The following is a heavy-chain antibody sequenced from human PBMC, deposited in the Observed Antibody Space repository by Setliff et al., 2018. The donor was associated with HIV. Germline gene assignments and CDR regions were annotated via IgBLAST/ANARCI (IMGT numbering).Heavy chain of an antibody. CDR3: AAQGVL. J-gene: IGHJ4*02. CDR1: GFTFSSFN. CDR2: ISSSTST. V-gene: IGHV3-48*04. Sequence: PGGSLRLSCAASGFTFSSFNMNWVRQAPGKGLEWVSYISSSTSTYYADSVKGRFTISRDNAKNSVLLQMNSLRVEDTAVYFCAAQGVLWGQGTQVTVSS.